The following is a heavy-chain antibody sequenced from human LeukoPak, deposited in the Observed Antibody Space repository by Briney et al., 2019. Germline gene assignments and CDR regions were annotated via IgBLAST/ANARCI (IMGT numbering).Heavy chain of an antibody. Sequence: GASVKVSCKASGYTFTGYYMHWVRQAPGQGLEWMGWINPNSGGTNYAQKFQGRVTMTRDTSISTAYMELSRLRSDDTAVYYCASGDSSSHYYYYYYMDVWGKGTTVTVSS. CDR1: GYTFTGYY. CDR3: ASGDSSSHYYYYYYMDV. CDR2: INPNSGGT. D-gene: IGHD6-13*01. V-gene: IGHV1-2*02. J-gene: IGHJ6*03.